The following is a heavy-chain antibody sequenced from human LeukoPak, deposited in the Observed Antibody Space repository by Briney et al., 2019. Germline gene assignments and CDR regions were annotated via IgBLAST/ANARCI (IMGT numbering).Heavy chain of an antibody. D-gene: IGHD6-13*01. V-gene: IGHV1-69*13. CDR2: IIPIFGTA. CDR3: ARRAVAGWFAGHYYYYYYMDV. Sequence: GASVKVSCKASGGTFSSYAISWVRQAPGQGLEWMGGIIPIFGTANYAQKFQGRVTITADESTSTAYMELSSLRSEDTAVYYCARRAVAGWFAGHYYYYYYMDVWGKGTTVTVSS. J-gene: IGHJ6*03. CDR1: GGTFSSYA.